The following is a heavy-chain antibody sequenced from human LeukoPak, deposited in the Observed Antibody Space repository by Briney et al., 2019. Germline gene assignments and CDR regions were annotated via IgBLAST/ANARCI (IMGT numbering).Heavy chain of an antibody. V-gene: IGHV4-34*01. J-gene: IGHJ4*02. CDR3: AARSGSYPNFDY. D-gene: IGHD1-26*01. CDR1: GGSFSGYY. CDR2: INHSGST. Sequence: SETLSLTCAVYGGSFSGYYWSWIRQPPGKGLEWIGEINHSGSTNYNPSLKSRVTISVDTSKNQFSLKLSSVTAADTAVYYCAARSGSYPNFDYWGQGTLVTVSS.